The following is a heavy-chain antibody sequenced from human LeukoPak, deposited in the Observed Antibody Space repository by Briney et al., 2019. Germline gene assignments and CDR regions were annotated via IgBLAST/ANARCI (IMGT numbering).Heavy chain of an antibody. CDR2: ISAYNGNT. D-gene: IGHD3-3*01. Sequence: ASVKVSCKASGYTFTSYGISWVRQALGQGLEWMGWISAYNGNTNYAQKLQGRVTMTTDTSTSTAYMELRSLRSDDTAVYYCARDPGLRFLEWSPDAFDIWGQGTMVTVSS. V-gene: IGHV1-18*01. J-gene: IGHJ3*02. CDR3: ARDPGLRFLEWSPDAFDI. CDR1: GYTFTSYG.